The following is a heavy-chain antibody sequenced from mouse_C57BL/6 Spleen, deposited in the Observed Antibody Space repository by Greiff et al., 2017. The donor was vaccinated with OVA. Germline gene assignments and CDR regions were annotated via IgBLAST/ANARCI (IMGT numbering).Heavy chain of an antibody. CDR2: INPNNGGT. Sequence: EVQLQQSGPELVKPGASVKISCKASGYTFTDYYMNWVKQSHGKSLEWIGDINPNNGGTSYNQKFKGKATLTVDKSSSTAYMELRSLTSEDSAVYYCASTTVPLYAMDYWGQGTSVTVSS. D-gene: IGHD1-1*01. CDR3: ASTTVPLYAMDY. V-gene: IGHV1-26*01. J-gene: IGHJ4*01. CDR1: GYTFTDYY.